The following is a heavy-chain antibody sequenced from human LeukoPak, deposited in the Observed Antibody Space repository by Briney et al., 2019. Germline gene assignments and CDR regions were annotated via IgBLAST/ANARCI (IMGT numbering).Heavy chain of an antibody. V-gene: IGHV3-48*01. CDR2: ISSSSSII. CDR1: GFTFTSYS. Sequence: PGGSLRLSCAASGFTFTSYSMNWVRQAPGKGLEWVSYISSSSSIIYYADSVKGRFTISRDNSKNTLYLQMNSLRAEDTAVYYCAKETDNNGGGEWGQGTLVTVSS. CDR3: AKETDNNGGGE. J-gene: IGHJ4*02. D-gene: IGHD3-16*01.